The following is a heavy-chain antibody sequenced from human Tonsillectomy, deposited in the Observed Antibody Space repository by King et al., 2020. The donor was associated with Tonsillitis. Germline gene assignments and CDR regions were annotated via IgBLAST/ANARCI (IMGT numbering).Heavy chain of an antibody. J-gene: IGHJ5*02. Sequence: VQLVESGGDVVQPGRSLRLSCAASGFTFSTYGMHWVRQAPGKGLEGVAVIWYDGSNKYYAESVKGRFTISRDNSKNTVDLQMNSLRAEDTAVYYCVRGPGSSTWYSWFDPWGQGTLVTVSS. CDR1: GFTFSTYG. CDR2: IWYDGSNK. CDR3: VRGPGSSTWYSWFDP. V-gene: IGHV3-33*01. D-gene: IGHD6-13*01.